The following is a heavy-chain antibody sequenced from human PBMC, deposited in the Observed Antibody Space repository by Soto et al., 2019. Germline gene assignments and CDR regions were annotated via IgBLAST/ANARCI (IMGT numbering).Heavy chain of an antibody. J-gene: IGHJ4*02. CDR1: GFTFISYW. CDR2: ISTDGSST. Sequence: GGSLRLSCTASGFTFISYWMHWVRQVPGRGLMWVSRISTDGSSTHYADSVKGRFTTSRDNAKNTLYLQLNSLRAEDTAVYYCARNRDGVDYWGQGTLVTVSS. CDR3: ARNRDGVDY. V-gene: IGHV3-74*01.